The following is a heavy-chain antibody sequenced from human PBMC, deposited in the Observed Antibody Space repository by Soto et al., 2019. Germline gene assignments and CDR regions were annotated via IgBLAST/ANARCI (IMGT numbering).Heavy chain of an antibody. Sequence: QVQLVQSGAEVKKPGSSVKVSCKASGGTFSSYAISWVRQAPGQGLEWMGGIIPIFGTANYAQKFQGRVTITADKSMSTAYMELSSLRSEDTAVYYCARWTIVVVPAAVGGYYGMDVWGQGTTVTVSS. CDR1: GGTFSSYA. CDR3: ARWTIVVVPAAVGGYYGMDV. D-gene: IGHD2-2*01. CDR2: IIPIFGTA. J-gene: IGHJ6*02. V-gene: IGHV1-69*06.